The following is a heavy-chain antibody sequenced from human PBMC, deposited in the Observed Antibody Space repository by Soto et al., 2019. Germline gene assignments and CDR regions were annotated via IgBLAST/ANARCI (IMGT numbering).Heavy chain of an antibody. CDR1: GGSISSNKW. CDR2: IYHSGST. Sequence: QVQLQESGPGLVKPSGTLSLTCAVSGGSISSNKWWIWVRQPQGKGLEWIGEIYHSGSTNYSPSLKSRVTTSVDKSKNQFSLKLSSVTAEDTAVYYCATRSIGFDIWGQGTMVTVSS. D-gene: IGHD2-15*01. V-gene: IGHV4-4*02. CDR3: ATRSIGFDI. J-gene: IGHJ3*02.